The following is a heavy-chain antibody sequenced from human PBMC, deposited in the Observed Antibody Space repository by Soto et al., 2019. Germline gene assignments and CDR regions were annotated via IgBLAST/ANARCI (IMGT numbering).Heavy chain of an antibody. D-gene: IGHD3-22*01. Sequence: GGSLRLSCAASGFTFSSYSMNWVRQAPGKGLEWVSYISSSSTIYYADSVKGRFTISRDNAKNSLYLQMNSLRAEDTAVYYCAKKGGYYYDKSGYYFDYWGQGALVTVSS. V-gene: IGHV3-48*01. CDR3: AKKGGYYYDKSGYYFDY. CDR1: GFTFSSYS. J-gene: IGHJ4*02. CDR2: ISSSSTI.